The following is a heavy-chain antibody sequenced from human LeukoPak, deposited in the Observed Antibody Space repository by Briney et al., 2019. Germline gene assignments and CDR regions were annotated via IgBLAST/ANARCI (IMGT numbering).Heavy chain of an antibody. J-gene: IGHJ4*02. D-gene: IGHD3-9*01. V-gene: IGHV3-9*01. CDR3: AKVKRYFDWLSIYFDY. Sequence: GGSLRLSCAASGFTFDDYAMHWVRQAPGKGLEWVSGISWNSGSIGYADSVKGRFTISRDNAKNSLYLRMNSLRAEDTALYYCAKVKRYFDWLSIYFDYWGQGTLVTVSS. CDR1: GFTFDDYA. CDR2: ISWNSGSI.